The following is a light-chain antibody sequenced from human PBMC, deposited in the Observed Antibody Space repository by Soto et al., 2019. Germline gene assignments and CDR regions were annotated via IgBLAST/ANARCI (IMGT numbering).Light chain of an antibody. CDR1: SSDVGGYNY. V-gene: IGLV1-44*01. J-gene: IGLJ2*01. Sequence: QSALTQPASVSGSPGQSITISCTGTSSDVGGYNYVSWYQQLPGTAPKLLIYSNNQRPSGVPDRFSGSKSGTSASLAISGLQSEDEADYYCAAWDDSLEVVFGGGTKVTVL. CDR2: SNN. CDR3: AAWDDSLEVV.